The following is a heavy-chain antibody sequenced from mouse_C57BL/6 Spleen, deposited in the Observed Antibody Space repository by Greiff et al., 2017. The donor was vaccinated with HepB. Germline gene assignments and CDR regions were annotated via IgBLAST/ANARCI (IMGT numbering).Heavy chain of an antibody. J-gene: IGHJ2*01. Sequence: VQLQQPGAELVMPGASVKLSCKASGYTFTSYWMHWVKQRPGQGLEWIGEIDPSDSYTNYNQKFKGKSTLTVDKSSSTAYMQLSSLTSEDSAVYYCARRGLGRDFDYWGQGTTLTVSS. V-gene: IGHV1-69*01. CDR2: IDPSDSYT. CDR3: ARRGLGRDFDY. D-gene: IGHD4-1*01. CDR1: GYTFTSYW.